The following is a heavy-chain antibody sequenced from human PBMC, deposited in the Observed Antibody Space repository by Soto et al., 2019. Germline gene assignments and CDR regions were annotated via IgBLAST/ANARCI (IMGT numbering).Heavy chain of an antibody. CDR2: ISSSGSTI. Sequence: GGSLRLSCAASGFTFSSYEMNWVRQAPGKGLEWVSYISSSGSTIYYADSVKGRFTISRDNAKNSLYLQMNSLRAEDTAVYYCARVGYYYYYGMDVWGQGTTVTVSS. CDR3: ARVGYYYYYGMDV. V-gene: IGHV3-48*03. CDR1: GFTFSSYE. J-gene: IGHJ6*02.